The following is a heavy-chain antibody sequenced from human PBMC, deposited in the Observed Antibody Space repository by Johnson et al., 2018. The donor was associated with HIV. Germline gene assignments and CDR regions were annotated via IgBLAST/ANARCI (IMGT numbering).Heavy chain of an antibody. Sequence: QEQLVESGGGVVQPGRSLRLSCAASGFTFSSYAMHWVRQAPGKGLEWVAVISYDGSNKYYADSVKGRFTISRDNSKNTLYLQMNSLRAEDTAVYYCARDGEWELEDAFDIWGQGTMVTVSS. CDR2: ISYDGSNK. V-gene: IGHV3-30*04. CDR3: ARDGEWELEDAFDI. D-gene: IGHD1-26*01. J-gene: IGHJ3*02. CDR1: GFTFSSYA.